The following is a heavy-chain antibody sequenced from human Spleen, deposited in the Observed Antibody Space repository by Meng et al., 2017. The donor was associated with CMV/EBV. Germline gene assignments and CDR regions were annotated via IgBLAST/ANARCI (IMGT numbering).Heavy chain of an antibody. CDR2: INHGEYT. J-gene: IGHJ3*02. V-gene: IGHV4-34*01. CDR1: DESFSEYY. Sequence: ESLKISCAVYDESFSEYYWTWIRQPPGKGLEFIGQINHGEYTNYNPSLKSRVTISIDTSKNQISLKLSSVTAADTALYYCARDSSSWRYAFDIWGQGTMVTVSS. D-gene: IGHD6-13*01. CDR3: ARDSSSWRYAFDI.